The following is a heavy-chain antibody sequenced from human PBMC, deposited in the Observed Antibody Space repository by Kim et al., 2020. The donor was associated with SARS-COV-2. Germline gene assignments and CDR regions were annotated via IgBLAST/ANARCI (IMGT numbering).Heavy chain of an antibody. CDR3: ARDRAGSGPIDY. V-gene: IGHV3-48*02. D-gene: IGHD3-10*01. Sequence: YNADHVKGRLTNSRDNAKYLLYLQMNSLRDEDTAGYYCARDRAGSGPIDYWGQGTLVTVSS. J-gene: IGHJ4*02.